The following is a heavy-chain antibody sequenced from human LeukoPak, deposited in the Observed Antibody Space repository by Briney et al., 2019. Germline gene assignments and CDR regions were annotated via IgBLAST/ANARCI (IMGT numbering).Heavy chain of an antibody. V-gene: IGHV1-2*02. CDR2: INPNSGGT. J-gene: IGHJ4*02. CDR3: ARDWAAADNYFDY. D-gene: IGHD6-13*01. CDR1: GYTFTGYY. Sequence: ASVKVSCKASGYTFTGYYMHWVREAPGQGLEWMGWINPNSGGTNYAQKFQGRVTMTRDTSISTAYMELSRLRSDDTAVYYCARDWAAADNYFDYWGQGTLVTVSS.